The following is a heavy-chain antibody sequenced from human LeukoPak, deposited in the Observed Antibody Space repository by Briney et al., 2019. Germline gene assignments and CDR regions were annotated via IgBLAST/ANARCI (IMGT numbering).Heavy chain of an antibody. CDR2: IYYSGST. J-gene: IGHJ3*02. V-gene: IGHV4-59*12. CDR3: ARGYYDRGGAFDI. D-gene: IGHD3-22*01. CDR1: GGSISSYY. Sequence: SETLSLTCTVSGGSISSYYWSWIRQPPGKGLEWIGYIYYSGSTNYNPSLKSRVTMSVDTSKNQFSLKLSSVTAADTAVYYCARGYYDRGGAFDIWGQGTMVTVSS.